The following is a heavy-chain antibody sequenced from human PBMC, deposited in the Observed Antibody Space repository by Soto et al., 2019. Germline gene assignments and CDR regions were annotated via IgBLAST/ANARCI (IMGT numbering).Heavy chain of an antibody. Sequence: QVQLVQSGAEVKKPGSSVKVSCKASGGSFSTFAITWVRQAPGQGLEWMGGIIPIFATPNYAQKFQGRVTITADESTSTAYMELSSLRSEDTAVYYCAAGPSGDYISDYWGQGTLVTVSS. CDR2: IIPIFATP. D-gene: IGHD4-17*01. CDR1: GGSFSTFA. CDR3: AAGPSGDYISDY. V-gene: IGHV1-69*12. J-gene: IGHJ4*02.